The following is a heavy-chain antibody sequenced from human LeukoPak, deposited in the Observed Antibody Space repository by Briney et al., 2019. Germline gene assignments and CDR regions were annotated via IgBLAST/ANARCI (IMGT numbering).Heavy chain of an antibody. J-gene: IGHJ4*02. CDR2: ISAYNGNT. V-gene: IGHV1-18*01. CDR3: ARDNMPHYDFWSGFIHCFDY. D-gene: IGHD3-3*01. CDR1: GYTFTSYG. Sequence: ASVKVSCKASGYTFTSYGISWVRQAPGQGLEWMGCISAYNGNTNYAQKLQGRVTMTTDTSTSTAYMELRSLRSDDTAVYYCARDNMPHYDFWSGFIHCFDYWGQGTLVTVSS.